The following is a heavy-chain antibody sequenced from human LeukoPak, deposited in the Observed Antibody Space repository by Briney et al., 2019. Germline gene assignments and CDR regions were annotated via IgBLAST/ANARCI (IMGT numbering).Heavy chain of an antibody. CDR1: GFTFSSYW. V-gene: IGHV3-30*18. D-gene: IGHD1-20*01. Sequence: GGSLRLSCAASGFTFSSYWMSWVRQAPGKGLEWVAVISYDGSNKYYADSVKGRFTISRDNSKNTLYLQMNSLRAEDTAVYYCAKDRAPPITRIFDYWGQGTLVTVSS. J-gene: IGHJ4*02. CDR2: ISYDGSNK. CDR3: AKDRAPPITRIFDY.